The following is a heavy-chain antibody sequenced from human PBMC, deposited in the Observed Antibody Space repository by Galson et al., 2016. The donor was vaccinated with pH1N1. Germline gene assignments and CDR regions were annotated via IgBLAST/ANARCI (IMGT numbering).Heavy chain of an antibody. V-gene: IGHV3-23*01. J-gene: IGHJ4*02. CDR2: LSGSSSFT. CDR3: ASWAEGSQPFLHD. D-gene: IGHD3-10*01. Sequence: SLRLSCAGSGFTFSNFALSWVRQAPGKGLYWVSTLSGSSSFTDYGDSVKGRFTTSRDNSKNTLYLHMNSLRVEDTAVYYCASWAEGSQPFLHDWGQGTLVSVAS. CDR1: GFTFSNFA.